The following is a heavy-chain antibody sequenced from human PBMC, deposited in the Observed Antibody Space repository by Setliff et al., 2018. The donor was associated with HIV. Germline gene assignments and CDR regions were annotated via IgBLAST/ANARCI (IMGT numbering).Heavy chain of an antibody. D-gene: IGHD2-2*01. V-gene: IGHV3-23*01. CDR1: GFTFSSYW. J-gene: IGHJ2*01. CDR3: TRNNVAWYQPLGYFDL. Sequence: SLRLSCAASGFTFSSYWMSWVRQSPGKGLEWVSAINSVGRTYYADSLKGRFTISRDNSKNTLYLQMNSLRTDDTAVYYCTRNNVAWYQPLGYFDLWGRGNLVTVSS. CDR2: INSVGRT.